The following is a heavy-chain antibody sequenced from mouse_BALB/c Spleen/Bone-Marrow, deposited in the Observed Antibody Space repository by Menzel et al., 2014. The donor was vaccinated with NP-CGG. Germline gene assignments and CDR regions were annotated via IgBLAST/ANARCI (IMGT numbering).Heavy chain of an antibody. CDR1: GYTFISYD. CDR2: IYPGDDNT. CDR3: ARGGGYAMDY. J-gene: IGHJ4*01. Sequence: SGPELVKPGALVKISCKASGYTFISYDINWVKQRPGQGLEWIGWIYPGDDNTKYNEKFKGKATLTADKSSSTAYMQLSSLTSENPAVYFCARGGGYAMDYWGQGTSVTVSS. V-gene: IGHV1S56*01.